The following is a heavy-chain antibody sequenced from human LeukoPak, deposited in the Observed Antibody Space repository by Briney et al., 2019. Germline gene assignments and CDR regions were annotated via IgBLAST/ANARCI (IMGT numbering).Heavy chain of an antibody. CDR2: INPSGGST. J-gene: IGHJ4*02. CDR3: ARDKTTTVTTHHFDY. CDR1: GYTFTSYY. V-gene: IGHV1-46*01. D-gene: IGHD4-17*01. Sequence: ASAKVSCKASGYTFTSYYMHWVRQAPGQGLEWMGIINPSGGSTSYAQKFQGRVTMTRDTSTSTVYMELSSLRSEDTAVYYCARDKTTTVTTHHFDYWGQGTLVTVSS.